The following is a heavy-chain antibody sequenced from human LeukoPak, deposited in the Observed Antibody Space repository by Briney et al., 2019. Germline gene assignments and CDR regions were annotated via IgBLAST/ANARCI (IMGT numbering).Heavy chain of an antibody. Sequence: GGALRLSCAPSGFTFSSYWMNWVRQAPGKGGEGVANIKQDVREHYYVHSLQRRFTISKHNANNSLYLQMHSLRAEDTAVYSCARDMAAACSSLFHLWGQGTLVRVSS. J-gene: IGHJ5*02. CDR3: ARDMAAACSSLFHL. CDR1: GFTFSSYW. CDR2: IKQDVREH. D-gene: IGHD6-13*01. V-gene: IGHV3-7*01.